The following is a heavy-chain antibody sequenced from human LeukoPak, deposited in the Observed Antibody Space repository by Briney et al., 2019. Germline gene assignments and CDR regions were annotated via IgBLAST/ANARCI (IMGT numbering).Heavy chain of an antibody. D-gene: IGHD3-3*01. CDR1: GYTLTSYD. Sequence: ASVKVSCKASGYTLTSYDINWVRQATGQGLEWMGWMNPNSGNTGYAQKFQGRVTMTRNTSISTAYMELSSLRSEDTAVYYCARGSLHYDFWSGYYSPWPAGMDVWGQGTTVTVSS. J-gene: IGHJ6*02. CDR3: ARGSLHYDFWSGYYSPWPAGMDV. V-gene: IGHV1-8*01. CDR2: MNPNSGNT.